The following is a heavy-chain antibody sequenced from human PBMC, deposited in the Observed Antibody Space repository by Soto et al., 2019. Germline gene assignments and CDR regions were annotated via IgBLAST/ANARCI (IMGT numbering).Heavy chain of an antibody. V-gene: IGHV1-3*01. Sequence: ASVKVSCKASGYTFTSYAMHWVRQAPGQRLEWMGWINAGNGNTKYSQKFQGRVTITRDTSASTAYMELSSLRSEDTAVYYCARSAYCGGDCYSLPFRHWGQGTLVTVSS. CDR1: GYTFTSYA. CDR2: INAGNGNT. D-gene: IGHD2-21*01. CDR3: ARSAYCGGDCYSLPFRH. J-gene: IGHJ1*01.